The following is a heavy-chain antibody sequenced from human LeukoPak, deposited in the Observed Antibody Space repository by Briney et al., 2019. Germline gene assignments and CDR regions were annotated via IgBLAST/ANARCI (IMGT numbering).Heavy chain of an antibody. CDR2: ISSSSSTI. D-gene: IGHD3-10*01. J-gene: IGHJ4*02. Sequence: PGGSLRLSCAASGFTFSTYSMNWVRQAPGKGLEWVSYISSSSSTIYYADSVKGRFTISGDNAKNSLYLQMNSLRAEDTAVYYCARDLPRSGRPYYFDYWGQGTLVTVSS. CDR1: GFTFSTYS. CDR3: ARDLPRSGRPYYFDY. V-gene: IGHV3-48*04.